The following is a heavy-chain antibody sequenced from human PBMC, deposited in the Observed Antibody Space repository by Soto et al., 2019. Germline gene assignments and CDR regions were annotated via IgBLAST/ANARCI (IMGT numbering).Heavy chain of an antibody. D-gene: IGHD5-18*01. Sequence: QVQLVESGGGVVQPGRSLRLSCAASGFTFSSYAMHWVRQAPGKGLEWVAVISYDGSNKYYADSVKGRFTISRDNSKNTLYLQMNSLRAEDTAVYYCARGIPFGDGGYFDYWGQGTLVTVSS. V-gene: IGHV3-30-3*01. CDR3: ARGIPFGDGGYFDY. CDR1: GFTFSSYA. CDR2: ISYDGSNK. J-gene: IGHJ4*02.